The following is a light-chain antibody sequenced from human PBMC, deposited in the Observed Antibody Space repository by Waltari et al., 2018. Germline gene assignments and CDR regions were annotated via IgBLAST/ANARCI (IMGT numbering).Light chain of an antibody. CDR1: SSDVWTYNL. Sequence: QSALTQPASVSGSPGQSITVSCTGTSSDVWTYNLFSCYQQHPGKAPKLIIYGVNKRPSGVSDRFSGSKSGNTASLTISGLKAEDEADYYCCSSAGSSTYVVFGGGTKLTVL. J-gene: IGLJ2*01. CDR2: GVN. CDR3: CSSAGSSTYVV. V-gene: IGLV2-23*02.